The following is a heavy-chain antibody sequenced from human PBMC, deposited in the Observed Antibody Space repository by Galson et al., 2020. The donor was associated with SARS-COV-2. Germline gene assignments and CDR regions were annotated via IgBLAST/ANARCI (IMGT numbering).Heavy chain of an antibody. CDR3: ARDKWAMKY. J-gene: IGHJ4*02. V-gene: IGHV3-11*01. CDR2: IGSSGTTI. D-gene: IGHD1-26*01. CDR1: GFTFGDYF. Sequence: TGGSLRLSCAASGFTFGDYFMTWIRQAPGKGLEWLSYIGSSGTTIAYADSVKGRFTISRDNAKNSLYLQMTSLRAEDTALHYCARDKWAMKYWGKGTQVTVSS.